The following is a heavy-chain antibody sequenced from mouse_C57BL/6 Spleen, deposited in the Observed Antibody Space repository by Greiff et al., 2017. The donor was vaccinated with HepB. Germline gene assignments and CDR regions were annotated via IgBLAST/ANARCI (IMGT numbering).Heavy chain of an antibody. CDR1: GFTFSDYG. CDR3: ARRDYGREVDY. V-gene: IGHV5-17*01. J-gene: IGHJ4*01. CDR2: ISSGSSTI. D-gene: IGHD1-1*01. Sequence: EVKLMESGGGLVKPGGSLKLSCAASGFTFSDYGMHWVRQAPEKGLEWVAYISSGSSTIYYADTVKGRFTISRDNAKNTLFLQMTSLRSEDTAMYYCARRDYGREVDYWGQGTSVTVSS.